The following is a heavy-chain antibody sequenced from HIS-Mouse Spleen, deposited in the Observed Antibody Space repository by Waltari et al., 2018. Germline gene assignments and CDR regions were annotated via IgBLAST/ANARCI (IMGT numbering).Heavy chain of an antibody. CDR2: IYYSGST. J-gene: IGHJ2*01. Sequence: QLQLQESGPGLVKPSETLSLTGPVPGGPISRSLSYGGWIRQPPGKGLEWIGIIYYSGSTYYNPSLKNRVTISVDTSKNQFSLKLSSVTAADTAVYYCAREIPYSSSWYDWYFDLWGRGTLVTVSS. D-gene: IGHD6-13*01. V-gene: IGHV4-39*07. CDR1: GGPISRSLSY. CDR3: AREIPYSSSWYDWYFDL.